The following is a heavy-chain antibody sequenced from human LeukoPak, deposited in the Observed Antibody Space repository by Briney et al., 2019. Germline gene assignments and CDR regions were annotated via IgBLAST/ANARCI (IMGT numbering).Heavy chain of an antibody. Sequence: SCKASGYTFTGYYMHWVRQAPGKGLEYVSAISSNGGSTYYANSVKGRFTISRDNSKNTLYLQMGSLRAEDMAVYYCARGGGGPYYYYYYYMDVWGKGTTVTISS. J-gene: IGHJ6*03. CDR2: ISSNGGST. D-gene: IGHD2-15*01. CDR1: GYTFTGYY. CDR3: ARGGGGPYYYYYYYMDV. V-gene: IGHV3-64*01.